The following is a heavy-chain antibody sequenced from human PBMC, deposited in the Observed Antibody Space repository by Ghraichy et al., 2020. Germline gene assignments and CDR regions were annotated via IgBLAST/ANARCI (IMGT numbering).Heavy chain of an antibody. CDR2: SFSNDEK. Sequence: SGPTLLKPTETLTLTCTVSGFSLSNARVGVSWIRQPPGKALEWLANSFSNDEKFYSTSLKSRPTISGDTSKSQVVLTMTNMDPVDTATNYCARIPICTNGICYPYYYYGMDVWGQGTTVTVSS. CDR1: GFSLSNARVG. CDR3: ARIPICTNGICYPYYYYGMDV. J-gene: IGHJ6*02. V-gene: IGHV2-26*01. D-gene: IGHD2-8*01.